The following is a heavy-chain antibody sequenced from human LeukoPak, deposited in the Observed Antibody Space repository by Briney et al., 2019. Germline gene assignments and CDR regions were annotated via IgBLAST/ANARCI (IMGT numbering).Heavy chain of an antibody. CDR2: IYTSGST. CDR3: ASNSSGNYFDY. Sequence: SETLSLTCTVSGGSISSGSYYWSWIRQPAGKGLEWIGRIYTSGSTNYNPSLKSRVTISVDTSKNQFSLKLSSVTAADTAVYYCASNSSGNYFDYWGQGTPVTVSS. V-gene: IGHV4-61*02. J-gene: IGHJ4*02. CDR1: GGSISSGSYY. D-gene: IGHD1-26*01.